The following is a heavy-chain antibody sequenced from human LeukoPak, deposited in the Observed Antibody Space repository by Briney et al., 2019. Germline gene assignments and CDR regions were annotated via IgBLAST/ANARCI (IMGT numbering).Heavy chain of an antibody. CDR2: IHYTGST. V-gene: IGHV4-31*03. CDR3: ARTYMTSARFDP. Sequence: PSETLSLTCTVSGGSISSGGYYWSWIRQHPGKGLEWIGYIHYTGSTYYNASLKSRVTISVDTSKNQFSLKLSSATAADTAVYYCARTYMTSARFDPWGQGTLVTVSS. CDR1: GGSISSGGYY. J-gene: IGHJ5*02. D-gene: IGHD2-21*02.